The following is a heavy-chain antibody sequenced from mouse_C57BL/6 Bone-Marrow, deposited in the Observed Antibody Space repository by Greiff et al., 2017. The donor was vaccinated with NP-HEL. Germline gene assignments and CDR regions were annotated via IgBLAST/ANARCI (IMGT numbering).Heavy chain of an antibody. CDR3: ARHEVTTVVGRDYAMDY. J-gene: IGHJ4*01. CDR2: IWSDGST. Sequence: QVQLQQSGPGLVAPSQSLSITCTVSGFSLTSYGVHWVRQPPGKGLEWLVVIWSDGSTTYNSALKSRLSISKDNSKSQVFLKMNSLQTDDTAMYYCARHEVTTVVGRDYAMDYWGQGTSVTVSS. D-gene: IGHD1-1*01. CDR1: GFSLTSYG. V-gene: IGHV2-6-1*01.